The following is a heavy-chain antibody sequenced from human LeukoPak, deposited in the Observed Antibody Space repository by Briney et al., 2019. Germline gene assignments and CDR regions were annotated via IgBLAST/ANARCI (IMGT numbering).Heavy chain of an antibody. D-gene: IGHD5-12*01. Sequence: PSETLSLTCVVSGYSISSSYYWGWIRQPPEKGLEWIGTIYHTETTYYNPSLKSRVTISVDTSKNQFSLKLSSVTAADTAVFYCAREIRGYGFDFWGQGPLVTVSS. CDR1: GYSISSSYY. CDR2: IYHTETT. J-gene: IGHJ4*02. CDR3: AREIRGYGFDF. V-gene: IGHV4-38-2*02.